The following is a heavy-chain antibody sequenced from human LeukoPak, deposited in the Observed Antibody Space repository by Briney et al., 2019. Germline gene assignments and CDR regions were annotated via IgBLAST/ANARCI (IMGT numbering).Heavy chain of an antibody. CDR3: ARVGGHCTSTSCPPPDY. D-gene: IGHD2-2*01. CDR2: IYSSSRYI. J-gene: IGHJ4*02. CDR1: GFTFSSYN. Sequence: KPGGSLRLSCAASGFTFSSYNMDWVRQAPGKGLEWVSFIYSSSRYICQADSVKGRFTISRDNAKSSVFLQMNSLRAEDTAVYYCARVGGHCTSTSCPPPDYWGQGTLVTVSS. V-gene: IGHV3-21*01.